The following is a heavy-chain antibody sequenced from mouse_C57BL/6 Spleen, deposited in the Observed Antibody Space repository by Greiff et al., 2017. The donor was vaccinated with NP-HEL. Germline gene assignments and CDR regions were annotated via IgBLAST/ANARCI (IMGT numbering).Heavy chain of an antibody. CDR1: GYSITSDY. CDR2: ISYSGST. V-gene: IGHV3-8*01. CDR3: ARWNYSNYYAMDY. D-gene: IGHD2-5*01. Sequence: EVKLQESGPGLAKPSQTLSLPCSVTGYSITSDYWNWIRKFPGTKLEYMGYISYSGSTYYNPSLKSRISITRDTSKNQYYLQLNSVTTEDTATYYCARWNYSNYYAMDYWGQGTSVTVSS. J-gene: IGHJ4*01.